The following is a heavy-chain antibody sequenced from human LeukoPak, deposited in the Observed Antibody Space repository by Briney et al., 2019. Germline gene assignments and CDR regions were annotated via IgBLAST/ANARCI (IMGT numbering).Heavy chain of an antibody. Sequence: SETLSLTCTVSGGSISSYYWSWIRQPPGKGLEWNGYIYYSGSTNYNPSLKSRVTISVDTSKNQFSLKLSSVTAADTAVYYCASSEITIFGVVPPLLSLWGQGTLVTVSS. CDR3: ASSEITIFGVVPPLLSL. CDR1: GGSISSYY. D-gene: IGHD3-3*01. CDR2: IYYSGST. J-gene: IGHJ4*02. V-gene: IGHV4-59*08.